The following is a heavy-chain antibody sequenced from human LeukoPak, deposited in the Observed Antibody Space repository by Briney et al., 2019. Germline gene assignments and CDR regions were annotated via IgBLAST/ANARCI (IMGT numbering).Heavy chain of an antibody. CDR3: ARVRIMATSYYYMDV. CDR2: INPNSGGT. D-gene: IGHD5-12*01. J-gene: IGHJ6*03. Sequence: ASVKVSCKASGYTFTGYYMHWVRQAPGQGLEWMGRINPNSGGTNYAQKFQGRVTMTRDTSISTAYMELSRLRSDDTAVYYCARVRIMATSYYYMDVWGKGTTVTVSS. CDR1: GYTFTGYY. V-gene: IGHV1-2*06.